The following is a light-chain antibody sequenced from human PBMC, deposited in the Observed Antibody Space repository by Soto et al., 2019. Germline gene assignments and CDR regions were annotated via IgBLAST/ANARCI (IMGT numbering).Light chain of an antibody. CDR2: GAS. Sequence: IVLTQSPGTLSLSPGERATLSCRASQSVTTQLAWYQQKPGQAPRLIIYGASNRATGIPDRFSGRGSGTDFTLTISSLQPDDFATYYCQHYNSYSEAFGQGTKVDIK. CDR1: QSVTTQ. CDR3: QHYNSYSEA. V-gene: IGKV3D-15*01. J-gene: IGKJ1*01.